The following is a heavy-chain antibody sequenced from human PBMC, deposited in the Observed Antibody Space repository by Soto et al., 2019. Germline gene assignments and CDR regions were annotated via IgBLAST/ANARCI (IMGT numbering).Heavy chain of an antibody. CDR2: IIPILGIA. D-gene: IGHD3-22*01. Sequence: SVKVSCKASGGTFSSYTISWVRQAPGQGLECMGRIIPILGIANYAQKFQGRVTITADESSSTAYMELSSLRSEDTAVYYCAREGHYDSSGYFVGYDAFDIWGQGTMVTVS. CDR1: GGTFSSYT. J-gene: IGHJ3*02. CDR3: AREGHYDSSGYFVGYDAFDI. V-gene: IGHV1-69*04.